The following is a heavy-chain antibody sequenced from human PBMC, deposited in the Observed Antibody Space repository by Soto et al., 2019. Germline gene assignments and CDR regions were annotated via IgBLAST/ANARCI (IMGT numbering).Heavy chain of an antibody. CDR3: ARDLVGRYPDV. V-gene: IGHV4-59*01. Sequence: SETLCLTCTFSGCTISSYYWSWIRQPPGKGLEWIGYIYYSGSTNYNPSLKSRVTISVDTSKNQFSLKLSSVTAADTAVYYCARDLVGRYPDVWGKGTTVIVFS. CDR1: GCTISSYY. J-gene: IGHJ6*04. CDR2: IYYSGST. D-gene: IGHD1-26*01.